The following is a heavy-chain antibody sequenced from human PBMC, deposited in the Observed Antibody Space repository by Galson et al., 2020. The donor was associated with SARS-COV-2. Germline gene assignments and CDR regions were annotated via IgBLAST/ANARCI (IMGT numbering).Heavy chain of an antibody. D-gene: IGHD2-21*02. CDR1: GDSVSSNSAA. Sequence: SQTLSLTCAISGDSVSSNSAAWNWIRQSPSRGLEWLGRTYYRSKWYYDYALSVKSRITITTDTSKNQFSLQLNSVTPEDTAVYFCTRGSYCGGDCYPRWGQGTLFTVSS. V-gene: IGHV6-1*01. CDR2: TYYRSKWYY. CDR3: TRGSYCGGDCYPR. J-gene: IGHJ4*02.